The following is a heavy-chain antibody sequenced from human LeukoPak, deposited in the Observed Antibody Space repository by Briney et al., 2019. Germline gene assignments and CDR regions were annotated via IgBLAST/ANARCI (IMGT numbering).Heavy chain of an antibody. J-gene: IGHJ5*02. CDR1: GYTFTSYD. D-gene: IGHD1-7*01. CDR2: MNPNSGNT. Sequence: ASVKVSCKASGYTFTSYDINWVRQATGQGLEWMGRMNPNSGNTGYAQKFQGRVTITRNTSISTAYMELSSLRSEDTAVYYCARGPYTGTRTHWFDPWGQGTLVTVSS. V-gene: IGHV1-8*03. CDR3: ARGPYTGTRTHWFDP.